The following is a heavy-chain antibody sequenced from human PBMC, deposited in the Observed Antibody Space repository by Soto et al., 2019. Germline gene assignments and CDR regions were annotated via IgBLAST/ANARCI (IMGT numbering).Heavy chain of an antibody. Sequence: QVQLVESGGGLVKPGGSLRLSCAASGLTFSDHYMTWIRQAPGKGLEWSSYIRSSAGTIYYADSVKGRFTISWENAKNSLYQLMTNLRAEDTAVYYCARAPYLGSGPYSYCALDVWGRGTTVAVAS. CDR3: ARAPYLGSGPYSYCALDV. CDR1: GLTFSDHY. J-gene: IGHJ6*02. D-gene: IGHD3-10*01. CDR2: IRSSAGTI. V-gene: IGHV3-11*01.